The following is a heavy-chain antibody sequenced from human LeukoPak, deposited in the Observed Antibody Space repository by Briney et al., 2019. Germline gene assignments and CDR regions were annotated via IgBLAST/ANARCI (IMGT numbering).Heavy chain of an antibody. Sequence: SETLSLTCTVSGGSISSYYWSWIRQPAGKGLEWIGRIYTSGSTNYNPSLKSRVTMSVDTSKNQFSLKLSSVTAADTAVYYCAKDSSYSSGESPDYWGQGTLVTVSS. V-gene: IGHV4-4*07. D-gene: IGHD6-19*01. J-gene: IGHJ4*02. CDR1: GGSISSYY. CDR2: IYTSGST. CDR3: AKDSSYSSGESPDY.